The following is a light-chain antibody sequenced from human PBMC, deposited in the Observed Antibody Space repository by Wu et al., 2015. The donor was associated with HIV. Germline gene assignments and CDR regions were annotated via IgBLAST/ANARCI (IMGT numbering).Light chain of an antibody. CDR2: CQS. V-gene: IGKV3-20*01. CDR1: VRSFS. CDR3: QQYGSSVLTYGNSPLT. Sequence: VRSFSLGLVPVAENLGHGVPRSPHVWCQSSRATGIPDRFSGSGSGTGFTLTITRLEPEDFAVYYCQQYGSSVLTYGNSPLTFGGGTKVEIK. J-gene: IGKJ4*01.